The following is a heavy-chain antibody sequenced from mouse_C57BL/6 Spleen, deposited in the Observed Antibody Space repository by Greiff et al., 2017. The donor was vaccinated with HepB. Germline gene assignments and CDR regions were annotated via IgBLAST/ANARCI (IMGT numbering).Heavy chain of an antibody. J-gene: IGHJ2*01. CDR2: IDPNSGGT. Sequence: QVQLQQPGAELVKPGASVKLSCKASGYTFTSYWMHWVKQRPGRGLEWIGRIDPNSGGTKYNEKFKSKATLTVDKPSSTAYMQLSSLTSEDSAVYYCARYWIITTVVAPFDRWGQGTTLTVAS. V-gene: IGHV1-72*01. D-gene: IGHD1-1*01. CDR3: ARYWIITTVVAPFDR. CDR1: GYTFTSYW.